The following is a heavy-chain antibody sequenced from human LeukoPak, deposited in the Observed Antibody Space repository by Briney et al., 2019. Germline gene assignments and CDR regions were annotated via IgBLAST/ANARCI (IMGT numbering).Heavy chain of an antibody. Sequence: GESLKISCKASGYTFTTYRIGWVRQMPGKGLEWMGIVYGDDSDTRYSPSFQGQVTISADKSTTTAYLQWSSLKASDTAIYYCARRGIRDGYNYADYWGQGTLVTVSS. CDR2: VYGDDSDT. CDR1: GYTFTTYR. D-gene: IGHD5-24*01. CDR3: ARRGIRDGYNYADY. V-gene: IGHV5-51*01. J-gene: IGHJ4*02.